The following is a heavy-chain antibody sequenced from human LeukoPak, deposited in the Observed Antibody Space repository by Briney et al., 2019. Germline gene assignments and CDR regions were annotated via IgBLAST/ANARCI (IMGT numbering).Heavy chain of an antibody. Sequence: PGGSLRLSCAASGFTFSSYEMNWVRHAPGKGLEGVSYISSSGSTIYYADSVKGRFTISKDNAKNSLYLQMNSLRAEDTAVYYCAYNYYDSSGYYNDYRGQGTLVTVSS. CDR1: GFTFSSYE. J-gene: IGHJ4*02. CDR2: ISSSGSTI. CDR3: AYNYYDSSGYYNDY. V-gene: IGHV3-48*03. D-gene: IGHD3-22*01.